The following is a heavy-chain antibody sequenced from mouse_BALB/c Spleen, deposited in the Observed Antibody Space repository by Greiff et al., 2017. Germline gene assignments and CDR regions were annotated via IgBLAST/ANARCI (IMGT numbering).Heavy chain of an antibody. Sequence: EVQLVESGGGLVQPGGSRKLSCAASGFTFSSFGMHWVRQAPEKGLEWVAYISSGSSTIYYADTVKGRFTISRDNPKNTLFLQMTSLRSEDTAMYYCARYDYVFYAMDYWGQGTSVTVSS. CDR3: ARYDYVFYAMDY. D-gene: IGHD2-4*01. CDR1: GFTFSSFG. CDR2: ISSGSSTI. V-gene: IGHV5-17*02. J-gene: IGHJ4*01.